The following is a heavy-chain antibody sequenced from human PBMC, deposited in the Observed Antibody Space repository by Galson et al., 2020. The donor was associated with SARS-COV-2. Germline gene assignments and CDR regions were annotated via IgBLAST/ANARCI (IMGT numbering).Heavy chain of an antibody. Sequence: SQTLSLTCAVYGESFSGHHWSWIRQPPGEGLEWIGEINQSGNINYNPSLKSRVTISVDTSKNQFSLKLSSVTAADTAVYYCARGRLRITMMVVVFTGGSFYFDYWGQGTLVTVSS. V-gene: IGHV4-34*01. CDR2: INQSGNI. CDR3: ARGRLRITMMVVVFTGGSFYFDY. J-gene: IGHJ4*02. CDR1: GESFSGHH. D-gene: IGHD3-22*01.